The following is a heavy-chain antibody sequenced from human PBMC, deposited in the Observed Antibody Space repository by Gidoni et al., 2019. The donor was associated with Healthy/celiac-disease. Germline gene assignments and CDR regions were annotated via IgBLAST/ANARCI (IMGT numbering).Heavy chain of an antibody. CDR2: INHSGST. D-gene: IGHD2-2*03. Sequence: QVQLQQWGAGLLKPSETLSLTCAVHGWSFSGYYWSWIRHPPGKGREWIGEINHSGSTNYNPSLKSRVTISVDTSKNQFSLKLSSVTAADTAVYYCARGRGRGSLGAPGYCSSTSCYKPLDVWGKGTTVTVSS. J-gene: IGHJ6*04. V-gene: IGHV4-34*01. CDR3: ARGRGRGSLGAPGYCSSTSCYKPLDV. CDR1: GWSFSGYY.